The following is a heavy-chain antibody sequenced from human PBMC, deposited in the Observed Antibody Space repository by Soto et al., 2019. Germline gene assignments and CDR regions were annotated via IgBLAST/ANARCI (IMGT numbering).Heavy chain of an antibody. CDR1: GGSFSGYY. J-gene: IGHJ4*02. D-gene: IGHD3-10*01. Sequence: SESLSLTCAVYGGSFSGYYWSWIRQPPGKGLEWIGEINHSGSTNYNPSLKSRVTISVDTSKNQFSLKLSSVTAADTAVYYCARSEYVLLWFGELLQTPTFDYWGQGTLVTVSS. CDR2: INHSGST. V-gene: IGHV4-34*01. CDR3: ARSEYVLLWFGELLQTPTFDY.